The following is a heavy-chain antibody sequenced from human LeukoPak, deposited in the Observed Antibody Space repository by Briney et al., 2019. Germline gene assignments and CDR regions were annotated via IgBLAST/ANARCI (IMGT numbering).Heavy chain of an antibody. J-gene: IGHJ4*02. D-gene: IGHD3-10*01. CDR3: ARDSRGSGLHPDY. V-gene: IGHV3-64*02. Sequence: GGSLRLSCAASGFTFSSYAMHWVRQAPGKGLEYVSAISSNGGSTYYADSVKGRFTISRDNSKNTLYLQMGSLRAEDMAVYYCARDSRGSGLHPDYWGQGTLVTVSS. CDR1: GFTFSSYA. CDR2: ISSNGGST.